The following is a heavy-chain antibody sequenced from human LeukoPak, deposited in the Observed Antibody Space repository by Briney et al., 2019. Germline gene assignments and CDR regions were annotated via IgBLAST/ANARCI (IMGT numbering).Heavy chain of an antibody. D-gene: IGHD5-18*01. CDR3: ARHGGYSYGHLFDY. V-gene: IGHV4-39*01. J-gene: IGHJ4*02. CDR2: IYYSGST. Sequence: SETLSLTCTVSGGSISSSSYYWGWIRQPRGKGMEWIVSIYYSGSTYYNPSLKSRVTISVDTSKNQFSLKLSSVTAADTAVYYCARHGGYSYGHLFDYWGQGTLVTVSS. CDR1: GGSISSSSYY.